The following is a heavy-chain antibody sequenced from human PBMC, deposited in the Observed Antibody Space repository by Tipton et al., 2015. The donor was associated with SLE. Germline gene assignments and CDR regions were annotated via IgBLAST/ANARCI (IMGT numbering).Heavy chain of an antibody. Sequence: TLSLTCTVSGGSISSGGYYWSWIRQRPGKGLEWIGYIYYSGSTYYNPSLKSRVTISVDTSKNQFSLKLSSVTAADTAVYYCARMFADGGYYFDYWGQGTLVTVSS. CDR2: IYYSGST. J-gene: IGHJ4*02. V-gene: IGHV4-31*03. CDR1: GGSISSGGYY. D-gene: IGHD3-10*02. CDR3: ARMFADGGYYFDY.